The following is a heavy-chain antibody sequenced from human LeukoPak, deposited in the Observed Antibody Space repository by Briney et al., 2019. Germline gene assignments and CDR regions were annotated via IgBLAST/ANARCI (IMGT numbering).Heavy chain of an antibody. CDR1: GGSVTSTNY. Sequence: SETLSLTCGVSGGSVTSTNYWTWVRQPPGKGLEWIGEVNLQGSTNYNPSLMGRVAISVDTSENHISLQLTSVTAADTAVYYCAREGGPYRPLDYSGQGTLVTVSS. CDR3: AREGGPYRPLDY. CDR2: VNLQGST. V-gene: IGHV4-4*02. J-gene: IGHJ4*02.